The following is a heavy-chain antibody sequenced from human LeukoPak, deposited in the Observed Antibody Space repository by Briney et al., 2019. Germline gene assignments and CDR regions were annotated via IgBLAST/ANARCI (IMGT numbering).Heavy chain of an antibody. CDR2: ISWDGGST. V-gene: IGHV3-43D*03. CDR3: AKDIEYCSGGSCYSAPGPLDY. CDR1: GFTFDDYA. J-gene: IGHJ4*02. D-gene: IGHD2-15*01. Sequence: GGSLRLSCAASGFTFDDYAMHWVRQAPGKGLEWVSLISWDGGSTYYADSVKGRFTISRDNSKNSLYLQMNSLRAEDTALYYCAKDIEYCSGGSCYSAPGPLDYWGQGTLVTVSS.